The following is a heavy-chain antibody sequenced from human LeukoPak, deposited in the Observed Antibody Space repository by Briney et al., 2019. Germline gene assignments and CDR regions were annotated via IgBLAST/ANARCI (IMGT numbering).Heavy chain of an antibody. V-gene: IGHV1-2*02. CDR3: ARGHCTNAVCRTLDY. CDR2: INADNGGT. CDR1: GYTFTGYY. Sequence: PKASVKVSCKASGYTFTGYYIHWVRQAPGQGLEWMGWINADNGGTRYAEKFQGRVTMTRDTSISTAYMELSRLTSDDTALYYCARGHCTNAVCRTLDYWGQGTLVTVSS. J-gene: IGHJ4*02. D-gene: IGHD2-8*01.